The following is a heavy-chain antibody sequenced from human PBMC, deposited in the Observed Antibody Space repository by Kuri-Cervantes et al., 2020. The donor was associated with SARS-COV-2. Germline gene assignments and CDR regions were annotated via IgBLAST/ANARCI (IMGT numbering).Heavy chain of an antibody. CDR2: ISSSGSTI. D-gene: IGHD2-2*01. J-gene: IGHJ3*02. CDR1: GFTFSAYY. CDR3: ASPIYCSSTSCYLGRSHDAFDI. Sequence: LSLTCAASGFTFSAYYMSWIRQAPGKGLEWVSYISSSGSTIYYADSVKGRFTISRDNAKNSLYLQMNSLRAEDTAVYYCASPIYCSSTSCYLGRSHDAFDIWGQGTMVTVSS. V-gene: IGHV3-11*04.